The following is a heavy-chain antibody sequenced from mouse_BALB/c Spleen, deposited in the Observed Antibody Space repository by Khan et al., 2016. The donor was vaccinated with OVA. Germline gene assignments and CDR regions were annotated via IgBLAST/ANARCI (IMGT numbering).Heavy chain of an antibody. CDR2: IGYSGST. J-gene: IGHJ1*01. V-gene: IGHV3-8*02. CDR3: ARGGNPRWYFDV. CDR1: GDSITSGY. Sequence: EVQLQESGPSLVKPSQTLSLTCSVTGDSITSGYWNWIRKFPGNKVEYMGYIGYSGSTYYNPSLKSRISITRDTSKNQCYLQLNSVTTEDTATYYCARGGNPRWYFDVWGAGTTVTVSS. D-gene: IGHD2-1*01.